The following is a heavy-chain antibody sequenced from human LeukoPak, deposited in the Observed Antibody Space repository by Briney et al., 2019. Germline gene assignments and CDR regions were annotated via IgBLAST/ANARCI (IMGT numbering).Heavy chain of an antibody. CDR2: IYPGDSHT. V-gene: IGHV5-51*01. CDR1: GYSFTNYW. D-gene: IGHD6-13*01. CDR3: ARRLTAAGTFYFDY. J-gene: IGHJ4*02. Sequence: GESLKISCKGSGYSFTNYWIGWVRQMPGKGLEWMGIIYPGDSHTRYSPSFQGQVTISADKSINTAYLQWSSLKASDTAMYYCARRLTAAGTFYFDYWGQGTLVTVSS.